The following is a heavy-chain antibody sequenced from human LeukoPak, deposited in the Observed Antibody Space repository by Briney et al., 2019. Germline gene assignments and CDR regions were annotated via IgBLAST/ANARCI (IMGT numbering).Heavy chain of an antibody. D-gene: IGHD6-13*01. CDR3: ATYNSSWNFQH. Sequence: PGGSLRLSCIASGFTFSSYEMNWVRQAPGKGLEWVAYITSTGRTIYYADSVKGRFTISRDNAKDSLSLQMNSLRAEDTALYYCATYNSSWNFQHWGQGTLVTVSS. J-gene: IGHJ1*01. CDR1: GFTFSSYE. CDR2: ITSTGRTI. V-gene: IGHV3-48*03.